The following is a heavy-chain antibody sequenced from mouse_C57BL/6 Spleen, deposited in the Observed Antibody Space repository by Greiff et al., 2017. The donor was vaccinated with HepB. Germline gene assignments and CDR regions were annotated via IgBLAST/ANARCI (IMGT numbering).Heavy chain of an antibody. CDR3: AIWHYSNYGFAY. D-gene: IGHD2-5*01. Sequence: QVQLQQPGAELVKPGASVKVSCKASGYTFTSYWMHWVKQRPGQGLEWIGRIHPSDSDTNYNQKFKGKATLTVDQSSSTAYMQLSSLTSEDSAVYYCAIWHYSNYGFAYWGQGTLVTVSA. J-gene: IGHJ3*01. V-gene: IGHV1-74*01. CDR2: IHPSDSDT. CDR1: GYTFTSYW.